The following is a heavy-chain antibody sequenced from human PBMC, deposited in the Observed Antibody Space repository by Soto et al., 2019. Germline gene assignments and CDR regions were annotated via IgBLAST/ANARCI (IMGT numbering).Heavy chain of an antibody. V-gene: IGHV3-21*06. CDR3: ARDRTTGTTYAWDAFDT. D-gene: IGHD1-1*01. CDR1: GFTLSSHS. Sequence: GGSLRLSCAASGFTLSSHSMNWVRQAPGKGLEWVSFIGSNSHYIYYADSVKGRFTISRDNAKNSVYLQMNSLGAEDTAVYYCARDRTTGTTYAWDAFDTWGQGTMVTVSS. J-gene: IGHJ3*02. CDR2: IGSNSHYI.